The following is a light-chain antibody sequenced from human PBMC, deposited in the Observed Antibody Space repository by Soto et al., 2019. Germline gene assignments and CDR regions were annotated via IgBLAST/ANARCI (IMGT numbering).Light chain of an antibody. CDR3: QKYKSAPLT. J-gene: IGKJ4*01. V-gene: IGKV1-27*01. CDR1: QGISSY. CDR2: AAS. Sequence: EIQMTQSPSSLSASVGDRVTITCRASQGISSYLAWYQQKPGQVPKLLIYAASTLQSGVPSRFSGSGSGTDFTLTISSLQPEDVATYYCQKYKSAPLTFGGGTKVEIK.